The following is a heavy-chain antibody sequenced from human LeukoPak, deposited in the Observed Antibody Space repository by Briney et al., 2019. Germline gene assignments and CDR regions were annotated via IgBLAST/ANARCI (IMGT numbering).Heavy chain of an antibody. CDR1: GGTFSSYA. CDR2: IIPIFGTA. V-gene: IGHV1-69*13. Sequence: SVEVSCKASGGTFSSYAISWVRQAPGQGLEWMGGIIPIFGTANYAQKFQGRVTITADESTSTAYMELSSLRSEDTAVYYCAREKIVVVPAAMVGWFDPWGQGTLVTVSS. J-gene: IGHJ5*02. D-gene: IGHD2-2*01. CDR3: AREKIVVVPAAMVGWFDP.